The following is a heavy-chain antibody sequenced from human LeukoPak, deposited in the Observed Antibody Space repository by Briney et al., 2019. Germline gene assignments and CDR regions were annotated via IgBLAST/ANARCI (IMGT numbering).Heavy chain of an antibody. J-gene: IGHJ4*02. Sequence: GGSLRLSCAASGFTFSSYWMHWVRQAPGKGLVWVSRINSDGSSTSYADSVKGRFTISRDNAKNTLYLQMNNLRAEDTAVYYCARDSRFRTSHSSGYQGGFDYWGQGTLVTVSS. V-gene: IGHV3-74*01. CDR3: ARDSRFRTSHSSGYQGGFDY. D-gene: IGHD3-22*01. CDR1: GFTFSSYW. CDR2: INSDGSST.